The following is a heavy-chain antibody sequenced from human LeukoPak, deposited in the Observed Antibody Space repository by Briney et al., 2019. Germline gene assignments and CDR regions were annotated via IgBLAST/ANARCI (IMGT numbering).Heavy chain of an antibody. CDR1: GFTFSGYA. CDR3: VKDSWPAGDRGGYYSPFDY. CDR2: ISYSGDAT. J-gene: IGHJ4*02. V-gene: IGHV3-23*01. Sequence: GGSLRLSCAASGFTFSGYAMSWVRQAPGKGLEWLSAISYSGDATYYADSVRGRFTISRDNAKNTVYLQLNSLRAADTAVYSCVKDSWPAGDRGGYYSPFDYWGQGTLVTVSS. D-gene: IGHD3-22*01.